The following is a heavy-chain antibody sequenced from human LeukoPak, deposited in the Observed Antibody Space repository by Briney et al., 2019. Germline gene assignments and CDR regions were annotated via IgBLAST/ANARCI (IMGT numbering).Heavy chain of an antibody. J-gene: IGHJ4*02. CDR3: AKSVDSSSWGPIPFDY. V-gene: IGHV3-30-3*02. CDR2: ISYDANIGSNK. D-gene: IGHD6-13*01. CDR1: GFTFSRYA. Sequence: GGSLRLSCATSGFTFSRYAMHWVRQAPGKGLEWVALISYDANIGSNKYYADSVKGRFTISRDNSKNTLYLQMNSLRAEDTAVYYCAKSVDSSSWGPIPFDYWGQGTLVTVSS.